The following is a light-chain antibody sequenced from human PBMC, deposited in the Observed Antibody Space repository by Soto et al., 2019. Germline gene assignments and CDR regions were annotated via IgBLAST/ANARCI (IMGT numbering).Light chain of an antibody. CDR3: GTWDSSLTTVI. V-gene: IGLV1-51*01. CDR1: SSNIGNNY. CDR2: DNN. Sequence: QSVLTQPPSVSAAPGQKVTISCSGSSSNIGNNYVSWYQQLPGTAPKLLIYDNNKRPSGIPXXFSXSKXXTXXXXGITGLQTGDEADYYCGTWDSSLTTVIFGGGTKLTVL. J-gene: IGLJ2*01.